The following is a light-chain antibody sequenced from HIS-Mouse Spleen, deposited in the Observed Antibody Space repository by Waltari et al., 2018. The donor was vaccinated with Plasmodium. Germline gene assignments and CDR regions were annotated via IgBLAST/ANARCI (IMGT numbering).Light chain of an antibody. V-gene: IGLV2-23*01. CDR2: EGS. Sequence: QSALTQPASVSGSPGQSITISCTGTRSDVGRYNLVSWYQQHPGKAPKLMIYEGSKRPSGVSNRFSGSKSGNTASLTISGLQVEDEADYYCCSYAGSSSVVFGGGTKLTVL. CDR1: RSDVGRYNL. J-gene: IGLJ2*01. CDR3: CSYAGSSSVV.